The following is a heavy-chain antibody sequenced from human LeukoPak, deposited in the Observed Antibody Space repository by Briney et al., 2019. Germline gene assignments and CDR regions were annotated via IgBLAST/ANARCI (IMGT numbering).Heavy chain of an antibody. Sequence: GKSLRLSCAASGFTFSNYAMHWVRQAPGKGLEWVSLISSGGTYEYYADSVKGRFTISRDNPKNTLYLQLNSLRAEDTAVYYCARDSTYYYDSGSSGPHYFDNWGQGTLVTVSS. CDR1: GFTFSNYA. J-gene: IGHJ4*02. V-gene: IGHV3-30*01. CDR3: ARDSTYYYDSGSSGPHYFDN. CDR2: ISSGGTYE. D-gene: IGHD3-10*01.